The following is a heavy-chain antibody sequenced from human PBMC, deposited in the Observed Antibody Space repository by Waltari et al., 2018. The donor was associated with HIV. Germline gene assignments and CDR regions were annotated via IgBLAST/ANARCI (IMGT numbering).Heavy chain of an antibody. J-gene: IGHJ5*02. V-gene: IGHV4-61*02. CDR2: IYTGGST. D-gene: IGHD2-2*01. Sequence: QVQLQESGPGLVKPSQTLSLTCTVSGGSISSGSYYWSWIRQPAGKGLEWIGRIYTGGSTNTNPSRKSRVTISVDTSKNQSSLKRCVVTAADTAGYDCARTYCSSTSCYGGANWFDPWGQGTLVTVSS. CDR1: GGSISSGSYY. CDR3: ARTYCSSTSCYGGANWFDP.